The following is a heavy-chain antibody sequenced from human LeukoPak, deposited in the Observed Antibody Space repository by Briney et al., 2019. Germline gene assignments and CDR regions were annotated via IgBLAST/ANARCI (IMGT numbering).Heavy chain of an antibody. D-gene: IGHD1-26*01. CDR1: GFTFSGSA. J-gene: IGHJ4*02. CDR2: IRSKANSYAT. Sequence: GGSLRLSCAASGFTFSGSAMHWVRQASGKGLEWVGRIRSKANSYATAYAASVKGRFTISRDDSKNTAYLQMNSLKTEDTAVYYCTTGLVGATFEGFGENDYWGQGTLVTVSS. CDR3: TTGLVGATFEGFGENDY. V-gene: IGHV3-73*01.